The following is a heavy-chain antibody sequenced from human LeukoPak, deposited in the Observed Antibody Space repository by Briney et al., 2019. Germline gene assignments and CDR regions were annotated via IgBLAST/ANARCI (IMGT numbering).Heavy chain of an antibody. CDR3: ARQYSDILTGYHSGELYWYFDL. J-gene: IGHJ2*01. V-gene: IGHV4-34*01. Sequence: PSQTLSLTCAFCGGSFSVYYWRGIRQPPAKGREGSGEINHSGSTNYNPALKRRGTIAVDTAKNQFSMKPSSVTAADAAVYYCARQYSDILTGYHSGELYWYFDLCGRGTLVTVSS. D-gene: IGHD3-9*01. CDR1: GGSFSVYY. CDR2: INHSGST.